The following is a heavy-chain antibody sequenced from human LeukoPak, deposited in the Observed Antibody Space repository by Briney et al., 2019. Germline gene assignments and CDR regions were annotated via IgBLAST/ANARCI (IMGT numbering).Heavy chain of an antibody. V-gene: IGHV3-23*01. CDR3: AKEPENWGMDV. J-gene: IGHJ6*02. CDR1: GFTFSSYS. CDR2: ISGSGSST. Sequence: GGSLRLSCVASGFTFSSYSMNWVRRAPGKGLEWVSAISGSGSSTYSADSVKGRFTVSRDNSKNALYLQMNSLRAEDTAVYYCAKEPENWGMDVWGQGTTVTVSS.